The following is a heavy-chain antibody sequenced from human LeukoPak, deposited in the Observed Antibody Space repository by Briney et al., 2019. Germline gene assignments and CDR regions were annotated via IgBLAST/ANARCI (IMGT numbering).Heavy chain of an antibody. D-gene: IGHD5-18*01. V-gene: IGHV3-23*01. CDR3: AKDRKQPGYYFDF. J-gene: IGHJ4*02. CDR2: INDGGGNT. CDR1: GFTFSSYA. Sequence: GGSLRLSCAGSGFTFSSYAMSWVGQAPGKGLEWVSAINDGGGNTYYADSVKGRFTISRDNSKNTLYLQMNSLRAEDTAVYYCAKDRKQPGYYFDFWGQGTLVTVSS.